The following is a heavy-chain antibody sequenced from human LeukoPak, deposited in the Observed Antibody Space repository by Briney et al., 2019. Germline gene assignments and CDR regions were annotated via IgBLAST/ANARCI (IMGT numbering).Heavy chain of an antibody. CDR3: ARTRLTGYDY. Sequence: SETLSLTCTVSGGSISSYYWSWIRQPPGKGLEWIGSIYYSGSTNYNPSLKSRVTIPVDTSKNQFSLKLNSVTAADTAVYYCARTRLTGYDYWGQGTLVTVSS. V-gene: IGHV4-59*08. CDR2: IYYSGST. D-gene: IGHD3-9*01. CDR1: GGSISSYY. J-gene: IGHJ4*02.